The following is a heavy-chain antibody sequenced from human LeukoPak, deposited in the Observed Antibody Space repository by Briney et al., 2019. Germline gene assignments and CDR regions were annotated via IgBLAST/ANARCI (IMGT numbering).Heavy chain of an antibody. Sequence: SGTLSLTCAVYGGSFSGYYWSWIRQPPGKGLEWIGEINHSGSTNYNPSLKSRVTISVDTSKNQFSLKLSSVTAADTAVYYCARGPRTTVTTEFDYWGQGTLVTVSS. D-gene: IGHD4-17*01. CDR3: ARGPRTTVTTEFDY. J-gene: IGHJ4*02. CDR2: INHSGST. V-gene: IGHV4-34*01. CDR1: GGSFSGYY.